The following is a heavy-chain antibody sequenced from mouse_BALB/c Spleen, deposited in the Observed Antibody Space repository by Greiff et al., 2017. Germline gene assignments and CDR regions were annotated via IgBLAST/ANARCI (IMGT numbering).Heavy chain of an antibody. CDR1: GYSITSDYA. CDR2: ISYSGST. J-gene: IGHJ3*01. Sequence: DVQLQESGPGLVKPSQSLSLTCTVTGYSITSDYAWNWIRQFPGNILEWMGYISYSGSTSYNPSLKSRISITRDTSKNQFFLQLNSVTTEDTATYYCARDYYWFAYWGQGTLVTVSA. V-gene: IGHV3-2*02. CDR3: ARDYYWFAY. D-gene: IGHD1-1*01.